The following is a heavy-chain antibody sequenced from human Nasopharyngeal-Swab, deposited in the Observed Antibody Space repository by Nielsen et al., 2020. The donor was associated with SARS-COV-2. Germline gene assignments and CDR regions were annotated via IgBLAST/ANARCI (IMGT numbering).Heavy chain of an antibody. Sequence: GGSLRLSCAASGFTFSSYGMHWVRQAPGKGLEWVAVISYDGSKKYYADSVKGRFTISRDNSKNTLYLQMNSLRAEDTAVYYCAKANSPAYSSSSPYYYGMDVWGQGTTVTVSS. CDR2: ISYDGSKK. CDR1: GFTFSSYG. CDR3: AKANSPAYSSSSPYYYGMDV. V-gene: IGHV3-30*18. J-gene: IGHJ6*02. D-gene: IGHD6-6*01.